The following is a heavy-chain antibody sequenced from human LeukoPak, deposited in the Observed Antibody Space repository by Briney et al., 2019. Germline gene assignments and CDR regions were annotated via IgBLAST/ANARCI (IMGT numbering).Heavy chain of an antibody. D-gene: IGHD6-19*01. Sequence: PGGSLRLSCAASGFTFSDYYMSWIRQAPGTGLECISCISSSGSTIFYADSVKGRFTISRDNTKNSLSLQMNSLRAEDTAVYYCARDSSGWYHWFDPWGQGTLVTVSS. J-gene: IGHJ5*02. CDR2: ISSSGSTI. CDR3: ARDSSGWYHWFDP. V-gene: IGHV3-11*04. CDR1: GFTFSDYY.